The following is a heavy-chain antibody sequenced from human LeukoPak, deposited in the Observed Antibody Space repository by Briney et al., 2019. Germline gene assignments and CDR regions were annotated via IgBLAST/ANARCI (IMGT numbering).Heavy chain of an antibody. Sequence: TGGSLRLSCAASGFTFSSYGMHWVRQAPGKGLEWVAVIWYDGSNKYYADSVKGRFTISRDNSKNTLYLQMNSLRAEDTAVYYCASGQEALVVPAAMRVDGGVEMATTRSGSLFDYWGQGTLVTVSS. CDR1: GFTFSSYG. CDR2: IWYDGSNK. V-gene: IGHV3-30*19. D-gene: IGHD2-2*01. J-gene: IGHJ4*02. CDR3: ASGQEALVVPAAMRVDGGVEMATTRSGSLFDY.